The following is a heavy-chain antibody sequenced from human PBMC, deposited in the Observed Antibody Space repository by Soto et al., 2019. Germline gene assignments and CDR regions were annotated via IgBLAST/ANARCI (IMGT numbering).Heavy chain of an antibody. Sequence: QITLKESGPTLVKPTQTLTLTCTFSGFSLSTNGVNVGWIRQPPGRALEWLALIYWDAEERYSPSLKSRRTITKDSSKKHVVLTMTNLDPVYTATCSRARSGGVLSPFAYWGPGALGTVSS. CDR2: IYWDAEE. V-gene: IGHV2-5*02. CDR1: GFSLSTNGVN. CDR3: ARSGGVLSPFAY. J-gene: IGHJ4*02. D-gene: IGHD3-16*01.